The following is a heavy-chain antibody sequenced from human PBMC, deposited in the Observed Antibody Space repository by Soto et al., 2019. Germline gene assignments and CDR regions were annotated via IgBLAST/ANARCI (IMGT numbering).Heavy chain of an antibody. D-gene: IGHD3-10*01. Sequence: GGSLRLSCGASGFTFGGYAMSWVRQAPGKGLEWVSTISGSGGSTYYADSVKGRFTISRDNSKNTLYLQMNSLRAEDTAVYYCAKRTGSGSYYKGFYFDYWGQGTLVTVSS. CDR1: GFTFGGYA. CDR3: AKRTGSGSYYKGFYFDY. CDR2: ISGSGGST. J-gene: IGHJ4*02. V-gene: IGHV3-23*01.